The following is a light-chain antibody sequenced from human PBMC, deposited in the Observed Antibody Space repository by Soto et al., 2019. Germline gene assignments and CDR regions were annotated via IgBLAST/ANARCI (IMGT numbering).Light chain of an antibody. CDR1: NIGSKT. V-gene: IGLV1-44*01. CDR3: AAWDDSLSGYV. CDR2: SDD. Sequence: ELTQPPSVSVAPGQTARITCGGNNIGSKTVKWYQQFPGTAPQLLIYSDDQRPSGVPDRFSGSKSGTSASLAISGLQAEDEADYYCAAWDDSLSGYVFGTGTKVTVL. J-gene: IGLJ1*01.